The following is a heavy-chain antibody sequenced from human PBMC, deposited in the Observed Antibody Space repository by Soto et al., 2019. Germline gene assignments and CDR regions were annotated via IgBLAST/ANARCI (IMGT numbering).Heavy chain of an antibody. CDR2: IIPILGIA. CDR1: GGTFSSYT. CDR3: AREMNKSFHYYYMDV. J-gene: IGHJ6*03. V-gene: IGHV1-69*08. Sequence: QVQLVQSGAEVKKPGSSVKVSCKASGGTFSSYTISWVRQAPGQGLEWMGRIIPILGIANYAQKFQGRVTITADKSTRTAYMELSSLRSEYTAVYYCAREMNKSFHYYYMDVWGKGTTVTVSS.